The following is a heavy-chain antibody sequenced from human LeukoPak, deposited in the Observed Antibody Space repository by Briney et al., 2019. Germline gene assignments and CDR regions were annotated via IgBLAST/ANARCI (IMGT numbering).Heavy chain of an antibody. D-gene: IGHD1-14*01. J-gene: IGHJ4*02. Sequence: ASVKVSCKASGYTFTSYAMNWVRQAPGQGLEWMGIINPSGGSTSYAQKFQGRVTMTRDTSTSTVYMELSSLRSEDTAVYYCARRVNREIDYWGQGTLVTVSS. CDR1: GYTFTSYA. CDR2: INPSGGST. V-gene: IGHV1-46*01. CDR3: ARRVNREIDY.